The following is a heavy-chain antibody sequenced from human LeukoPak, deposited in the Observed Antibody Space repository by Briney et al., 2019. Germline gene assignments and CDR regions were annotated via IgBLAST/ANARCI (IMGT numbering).Heavy chain of an antibody. V-gene: IGHV3-21*01. Sequence: PGGSLRLSCAASGFTFSSYSMNWVRQAPGKGLEWVSSISSSSSYIYYADSVKGRFTISRDNAKNSLYLQMNSLRAEDTAVYYCARDGDQYDFCSGYGLDYWGQGTLVTVSS. CDR1: GFTFSSYS. CDR2: ISSSSSYI. CDR3: ARDGDQYDFCSGYGLDY. J-gene: IGHJ4*02. D-gene: IGHD3-3*01.